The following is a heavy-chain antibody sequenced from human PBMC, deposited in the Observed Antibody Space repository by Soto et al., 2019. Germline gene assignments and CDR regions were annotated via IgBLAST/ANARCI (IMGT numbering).Heavy chain of an antibody. D-gene: IGHD3-10*01. CDR1: GGSISSGGYY. Sequence: QVQLQESGPGLVKPSQTLSLTCTVSGGSISSGGYYWSWIRQHPGKGLEWIGYIYYSGSTYYNPSLKIRVTISVGTSKTQFALKLSSVTAADTAVYYGARLRSSYYYGSGCLNAFDIWGQGTMVTVSS. CDR3: ARLRSSYYYGSGCLNAFDI. CDR2: IYYSGST. J-gene: IGHJ3*02. V-gene: IGHV4-31*03.